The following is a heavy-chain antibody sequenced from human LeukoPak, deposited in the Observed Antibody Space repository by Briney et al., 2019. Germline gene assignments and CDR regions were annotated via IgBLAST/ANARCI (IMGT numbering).Heavy chain of an antibody. CDR2: IYYSGST. D-gene: IGHD1-26*01. Sequence: PSETLSLTCTVYGGSFSGYYWSWIRQPPGKGLEWIGYIYYSGSTNYNPSLKSRVTISVDTSKNQFSLKLSSVTSADTAVYYCARVGGSNHYYYGMDVWGQGTTVTVSS. V-gene: IGHV4-59*01. CDR3: ARVGGSNHYYYGMDV. J-gene: IGHJ6*02. CDR1: GGSFSGYY.